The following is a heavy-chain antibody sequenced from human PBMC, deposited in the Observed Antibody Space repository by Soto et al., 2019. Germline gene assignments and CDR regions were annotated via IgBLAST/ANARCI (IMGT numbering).Heavy chain of an antibody. J-gene: IGHJ4*02. V-gene: IGHV6-1*01. D-gene: IGHD1-26*01. CDR3: ARDPPDFNSGFDS. CDR2: AYYRSRWHY. CDR1: GATVYNDGAT. Sequence: QTFSRTCAICGATVYNDGATWNWIRQSPSRGLEWLGRAYYRSRWHYDYATSVRSRITINPDTSKNQLSLQISSVTPEDTAVYYWARDPPDFNSGFDSWGQGSLVT.